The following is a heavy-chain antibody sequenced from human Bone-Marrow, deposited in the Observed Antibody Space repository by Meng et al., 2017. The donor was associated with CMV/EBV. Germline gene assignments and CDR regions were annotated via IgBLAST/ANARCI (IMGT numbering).Heavy chain of an antibody. CDR3: VRPIAGKYAFDI. D-gene: IGHD2-21*01. V-gene: IGHV1-8*01. CDR1: GYTFTSYD. J-gene: IGHJ3*02. Sequence: ASVKVSCKASGYTFTSYDINWVRQATGQGLEWMGWMNPNSGNTGYAQKFQGRVTMTRDTSISTAYMELSRLRSDDTAVYYCVRPIAGKYAFDIWGQGTMVIVSS. CDR2: MNPNSGNT.